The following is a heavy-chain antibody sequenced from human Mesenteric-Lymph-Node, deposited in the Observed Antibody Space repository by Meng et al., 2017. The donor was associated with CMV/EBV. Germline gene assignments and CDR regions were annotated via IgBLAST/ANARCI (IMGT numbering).Heavy chain of an antibody. CDR3: ARESMDTALVRQSYYYYYYGMDV. V-gene: IGHV3-21*01. D-gene: IGHD5-18*01. CDR1: GFTFSDYS. Sequence: GESLKISCAASGFTFSDYSMNWVRQAPGKGLEWVSSISSGTNYIYYADSMKGRFPISRDSPKNSLYLQMNSLTAEDTAVYYCARESMDTALVRQSYYYYYYGMDVWGQGTTVTVSS. J-gene: IGHJ6*02. CDR2: ISSGTNYI.